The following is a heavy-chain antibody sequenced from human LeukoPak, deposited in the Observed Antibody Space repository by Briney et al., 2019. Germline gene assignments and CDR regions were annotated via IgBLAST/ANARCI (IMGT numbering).Heavy chain of an antibody. D-gene: IGHD5-12*01. J-gene: IGHJ4*02. V-gene: IGHV3-74*01. Sequence: GGSLRLSCAVSGLTLSSYWMHWVRQVPGKGLEWVSCINSDGSRASYADSVKGRFTISRDNAKNTVNLQMNSLRADDTAIYYCARAPWLHLDYWGQGILVTVSS. CDR3: ARAPWLHLDY. CDR2: INSDGSRA. CDR1: GLTLSSYW.